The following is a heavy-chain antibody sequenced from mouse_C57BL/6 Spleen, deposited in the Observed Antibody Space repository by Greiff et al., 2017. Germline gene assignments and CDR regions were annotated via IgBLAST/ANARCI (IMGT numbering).Heavy chain of an antibody. CDR1: GYTFTSYW. J-gene: IGHJ1*03. V-gene: IGHV1-61*01. Sequence: QVQLQQPGAELVRPGSSVKLSCKASGYTFTSYWMDWVKQRPGQGLEWIGNIYPSDSETHYNQKFKDKATLTVDKSSSTAYMQLSSLTSEDSAVYYCARWDYYGSRGYFDGWGTGTTVTVSS. D-gene: IGHD1-1*01. CDR3: ARWDYYGSRGYFDG. CDR2: IYPSDSET.